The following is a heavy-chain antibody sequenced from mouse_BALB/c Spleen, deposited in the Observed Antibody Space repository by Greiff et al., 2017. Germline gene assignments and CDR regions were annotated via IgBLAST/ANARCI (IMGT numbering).Heavy chain of an antibody. D-gene: IGHD1-1*01. CDR3: ARRHGSSSWCAY. CDR1: GFTFSSYG. Sequence: EVKLVESGGDLVKPGGSLKLSCAASGFTFSSYGMSWVRQTPDKRLEWVATISSGGSYTYYPDSVKGRFTISRDNAKNTLYLQMSSLKSEDTAMYYCARRHGSSSWCAYWGQGTLVTVSA. CDR2: ISSGGSYT. V-gene: IGHV5-6*02. J-gene: IGHJ3*01.